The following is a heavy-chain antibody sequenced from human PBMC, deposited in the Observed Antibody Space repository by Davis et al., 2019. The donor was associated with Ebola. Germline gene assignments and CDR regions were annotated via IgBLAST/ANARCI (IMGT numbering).Heavy chain of an antibody. CDR3: ARSYCSRDTCYSGAGAF. D-gene: IGHD2-21*01. Sequence: SVKVSCKASGYTFTNYAIHWVRQAPGQSLQWMGWIDTGNGNTKYLQSFQGRLTLTRDTSANTVYMELSSLTSEDTAIYFCARSYCSRDTCYSGAGAFWGQGTLVTVSS. CDR1: GYTFTNYA. V-gene: IGHV1-3*04. CDR2: IDTGNGNT. J-gene: IGHJ4*02.